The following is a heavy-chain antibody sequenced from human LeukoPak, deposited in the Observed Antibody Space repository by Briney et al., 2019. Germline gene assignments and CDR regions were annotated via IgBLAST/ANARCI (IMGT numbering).Heavy chain of an antibody. D-gene: IGHD3-22*01. CDR1: GGSISSSSYY. J-gene: IGHJ5*02. Sequence: SETLSLTCTVSGGSISSSSYYWGWIRQPPGKGLEWIGSIYYSGSTYYNPSLKSRVTISVDTSKNQFSLKLSSVTAADTAVYYCARDADDSSGYNNWFDPWGQGTLVTVSS. CDR2: IYYSGST. CDR3: ARDADDSSGYNNWFDP. V-gene: IGHV4-39*07.